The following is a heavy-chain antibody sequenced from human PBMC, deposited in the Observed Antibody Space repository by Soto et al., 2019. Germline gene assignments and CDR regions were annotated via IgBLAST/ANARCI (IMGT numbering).Heavy chain of an antibody. D-gene: IGHD3-16*02. J-gene: IGHJ4*02. CDR1: GFTFSSYA. CDR3: AKEYPYDYVWGSYRLIDY. Sequence: PGGSLRLSCAASGFTFSSYAMSRVRQAPGKGLEWVAVISYDGSNKYYADSVKGRFTISRDNSKNTLYLQMNSLRAEDTAVYYCAKEYPYDYVWGSYRLIDYWGQGTLVTVSS. V-gene: IGHV3-30*18. CDR2: ISYDGSNK.